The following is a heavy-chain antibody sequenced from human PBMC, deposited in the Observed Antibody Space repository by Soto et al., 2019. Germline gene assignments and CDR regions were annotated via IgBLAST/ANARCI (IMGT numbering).Heavy chain of an antibody. V-gene: IGHV2-5*02. D-gene: IGHD5-12*01. CDR2: IFWDDDK. CDR1: GFSLSTTGVG. Sequence: QITLKESGPTLVKPTQTLTLTCTFSGFSLSTTGVGVGWIRQPPGKALEWLALIFWDDDKRYSPSLKSRLTITKDTYKNQLVLTMTNMDPVDTATYYCAHRGYCSGTSCSGGYSGYDNFDYWGEGTMVTVSS. CDR3: AHRGYCSGTSCSGGYSGYDNFDY. J-gene: IGHJ4*02.